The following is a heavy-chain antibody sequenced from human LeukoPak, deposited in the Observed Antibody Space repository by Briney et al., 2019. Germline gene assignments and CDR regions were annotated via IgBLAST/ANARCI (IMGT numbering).Heavy chain of an antibody. CDR3: ASLGDYDSSGYYYPHAFDI. V-gene: IGHV3-23*01. CDR1: GFAFGTYA. CDR2: ISANGQAT. J-gene: IGHJ3*02. D-gene: IGHD3-22*01. Sequence: GGSLRLSCAGSGFAFGTYAMSWVRQAPGMGLEWVSSISANGQATYYADSVEGRFTISRDNSKSTLYLQLNSLRAEDTAVYYCASLGDYDSSGYYYPHAFDIWGQGTMVTVSS.